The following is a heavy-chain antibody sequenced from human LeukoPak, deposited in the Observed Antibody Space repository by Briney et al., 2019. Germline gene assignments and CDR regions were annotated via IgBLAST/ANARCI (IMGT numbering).Heavy chain of an antibody. CDR3: ARGKIVVVPAAVYSRGYNWFDP. D-gene: IGHD2-2*01. V-gene: IGHV4-39*07. J-gene: IGHJ5*02. Sequence: SETLSLTCTVSGDSITSGSYYWGWIRQTPEKGLEWIGNIYSTGSTSFNPSLKSRVTISVDTSKNQFSLKLSSVTAADTAVYYCARGKIVVVPAAVYSRGYNWFDPWGQGTLVTVSS. CDR1: GDSITSGSYY. CDR2: IYSTGST.